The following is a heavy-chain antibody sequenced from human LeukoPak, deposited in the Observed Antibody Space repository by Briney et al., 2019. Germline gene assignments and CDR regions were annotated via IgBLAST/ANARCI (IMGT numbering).Heavy chain of an antibody. CDR3: AELGITMIGGV. J-gene: IGHJ6*04. V-gene: IGHV3-48*03. Sequence: QPGGSLRLSCAASGFTFSSYEMNWVRQAPGKGLEWVSYISSSGNLIYYADSVKGRFTISRDNAKNSLYLQMNSLRAEDTAVYYCAELGITMIGGVWGKGTTVTISS. CDR1: GFTFSSYE. CDR2: ISSSGNLI. D-gene: IGHD3-10*02.